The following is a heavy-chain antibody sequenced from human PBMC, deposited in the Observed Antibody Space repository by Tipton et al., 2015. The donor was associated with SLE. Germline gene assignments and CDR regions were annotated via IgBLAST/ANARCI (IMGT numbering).Heavy chain of an antibody. J-gene: IGHJ3*02. Sequence: LRLSCTVSGGSISSYYWSWIRQPPGKGLEWIGYIYHSGSTYYNPSLKSRVTISVDRSKNQFSLKLSSVTAADTAVYYCARGDRGSQGAFDIWGQGTMVTVSS. CDR2: IYHSGST. CDR3: ARGDRGSQGAFDI. D-gene: IGHD3-10*01. V-gene: IGHV4-59*12. CDR1: GGSISSYY.